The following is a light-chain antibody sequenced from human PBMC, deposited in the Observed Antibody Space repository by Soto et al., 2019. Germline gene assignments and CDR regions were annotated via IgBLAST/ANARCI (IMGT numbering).Light chain of an antibody. V-gene: IGKV3-20*01. J-gene: IGKJ1*01. CDR2: GAS. Sequence: EIVLTQSPGTLSLSPGERATLSCRASQSVSSSYLAWCQQKPGQAPRLLIYGASNRATGIPDRFSGSGSGTDFTLTISRLEPEDFAVYYCQQYIYWPWTFGQGTKVDIK. CDR1: QSVSSSY. CDR3: QQYIYWPWT.